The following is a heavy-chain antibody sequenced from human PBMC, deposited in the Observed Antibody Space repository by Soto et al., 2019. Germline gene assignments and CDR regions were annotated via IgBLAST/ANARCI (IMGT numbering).Heavy chain of an antibody. D-gene: IGHD3-16*01. Sequence: QITLKVSGPTLVKPTQTLTLTCTFSGFSLTTRGVGVGWIRQPPGKALECLALIYWDDDKRYSPSLQSRLSIPKEPSKNQVALTMTNVDPVDTATYYCAHSPNYYQYDWFDPWGQGTLVSVSS. CDR2: IYWDDDK. CDR1: GFSLTTRGVG. CDR3: AHSPNYYQYDWFDP. V-gene: IGHV2-5*02. J-gene: IGHJ5*02.